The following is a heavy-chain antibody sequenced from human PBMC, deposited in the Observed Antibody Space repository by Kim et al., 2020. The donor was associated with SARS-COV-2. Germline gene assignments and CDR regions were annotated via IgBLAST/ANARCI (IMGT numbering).Heavy chain of an antibody. J-gene: IGHJ4*02. CDR1: GFSFSSYG. D-gene: IGHD3-22*01. CDR2: IWYDGSDK. Sequence: GGSLRLSCAASGFSFSSYGMHWVRQAPGKGLEWVAVIWYDGSDKIYAASVRGRFTISRDNSKNTLYLQMNSLRAEDTAIYYCARGETYYESSGYPYCFDYWGQGTLVTVSS. CDR3: ARGETYYESSGYPYCFDY. V-gene: IGHV3-33*01.